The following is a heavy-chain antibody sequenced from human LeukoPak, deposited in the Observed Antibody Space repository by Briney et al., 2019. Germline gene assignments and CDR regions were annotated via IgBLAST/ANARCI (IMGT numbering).Heavy chain of an antibody. D-gene: IGHD6-25*01. CDR2: IYTSGNT. J-gene: IGHJ5*02. CDR3: ARDSIAAAGRWFDP. CDR1: GGSISSYY. V-gene: IGHV4-4*07. Sequence: SETLSLTCTVSGGSISSYYWSWIRQPAGKGLEWIGRIYTSGNTNYNPSLKSRVTMSVDTSKNQFSLKLSSVTAADTAVYYCARDSIAAAGRWFDPWGQGTLVTVSS.